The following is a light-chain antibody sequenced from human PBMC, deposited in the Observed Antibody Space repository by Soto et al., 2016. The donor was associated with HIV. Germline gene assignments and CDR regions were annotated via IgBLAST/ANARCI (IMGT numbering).Light chain of an antibody. V-gene: IGKV1-39*01. J-gene: IGKJ1*01. CDR2: DAS. Sequence: DIQMTQSPSSLSLSIGDRVSITCRASQSISTHLNWYQQKPGRAPKLLISDASSLQSGVPSRFSGRGSGTDFTLTISSLQHEDLATYYCQQSSRTPRTFGQGTKVEI. CDR1: QSISTH. CDR3: QQSSRTPRT.